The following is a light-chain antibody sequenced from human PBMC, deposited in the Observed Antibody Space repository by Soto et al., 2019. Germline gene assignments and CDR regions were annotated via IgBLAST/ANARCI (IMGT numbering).Light chain of an antibody. J-gene: IGKJ3*01. CDR3: QQLSSWPFT. Sequence: EVVLTQSPATLSLSPGEGATLSCRASQSIGNYLAWYQQKPGQAPRLLIYATSNRATGIPARFSGSGSGTDFTLTSSSLEPEDFAVYYCQQLSSWPFTFGPGTKVDIK. V-gene: IGKV3-11*01. CDR2: ATS. CDR1: QSIGNY.